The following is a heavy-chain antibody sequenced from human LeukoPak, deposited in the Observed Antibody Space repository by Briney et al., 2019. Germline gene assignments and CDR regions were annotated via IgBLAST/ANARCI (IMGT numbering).Heavy chain of an antibody. CDR1: GFTVSSNY. J-gene: IGHJ3*02. CDR3: ARDRAAGYTDAFDI. CDR2: IYSGGST. D-gene: IGHD6-25*01. V-gene: IGHV3-66*01. Sequence: GGSLRLSCAASGFTVSSNYMNWVRQAPGKGLEWVSVIYSGGSTYYADSVKGRFTISRDNSKNTLYLQMNSLRAEDTAVYYCARDRAAGYTDAFDIWGQGTMVTVSS.